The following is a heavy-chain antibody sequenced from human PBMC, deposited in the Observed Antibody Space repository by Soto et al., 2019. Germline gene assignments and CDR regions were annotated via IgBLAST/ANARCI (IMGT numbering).Heavy chain of an antibody. Sequence: ASVKVSCKASGYTFTRSGISWVRQAPGQGLEWMGWISTGNGNTKYSQKYKGRVTMTRDTSTSTVYMELSSLRSEDTAVYYCARVEMATIKGNAFDIWGQGTMVTVSS. D-gene: IGHD5-12*01. CDR3: ARVEMATIKGNAFDI. CDR2: ISTGNGNT. J-gene: IGHJ3*02. CDR1: GYTFTRSG. V-gene: IGHV1-18*01.